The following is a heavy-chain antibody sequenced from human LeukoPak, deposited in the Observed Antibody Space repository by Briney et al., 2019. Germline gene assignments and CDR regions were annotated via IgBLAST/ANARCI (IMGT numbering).Heavy chain of an antibody. D-gene: IGHD2-15*01. CDR3: ASTYCSGGSCYYLVY. Sequence: SETLSLTRTVSGGSISSGGYFWSWIRQPAGKGLEWTGRIYTSGSTNYNPSLKSRVTISVDTSKNQFSLKLSSVTAADTAVYYCASTYCSGGSCYYLVYWGQGTLVTVSS. CDR2: IYTSGST. V-gene: IGHV4-61*02. CDR1: GGSISSGGYF. J-gene: IGHJ4*02.